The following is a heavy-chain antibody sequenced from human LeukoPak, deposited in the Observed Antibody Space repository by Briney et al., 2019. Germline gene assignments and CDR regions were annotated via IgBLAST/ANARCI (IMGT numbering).Heavy chain of an antibody. CDR1: GFTFSSYW. J-gene: IGHJ4*02. V-gene: IGHV3-7*01. D-gene: IGHD2-15*01. Sequence: GGSLRLSCAASGFTFSSYWMSWVRQAPGKGLEWVANIKQDGSEKYYVDSVKGRFTISRDNAKNSLYLQMNSLRAEDTAVYYCARDRRAMVEYVVAVDAFFDYWGQGTLVTVSS. CDR2: IKQDGSEK. CDR3: ARDRRAMVEYVVAVDAFFDY.